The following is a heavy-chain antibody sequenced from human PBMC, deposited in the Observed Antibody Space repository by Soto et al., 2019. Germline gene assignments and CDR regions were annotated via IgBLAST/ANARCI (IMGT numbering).Heavy chain of an antibody. D-gene: IGHD3-10*01. CDR1: GFTFTTLG. J-gene: IGHJ5*02. CDR3: ARDPNSAAWFGESLDP. CDR2: ISYDGNTK. V-gene: IGHV3-30*03. Sequence: QVQLVESGGGVVQPGRSLRLSCAASGFTFTTLGMHWVRQAPGKGLEWVALISYDGNTKYYADSVKGRFTISRDNAKNTLYLQMNSLRPEDTALYYCARDPNSAAWFGESLDPWGQGTLVTVSS.